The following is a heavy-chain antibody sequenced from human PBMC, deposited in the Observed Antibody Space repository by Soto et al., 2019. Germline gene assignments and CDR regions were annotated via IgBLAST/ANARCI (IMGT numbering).Heavy chain of an antibody. J-gene: IGHJ6*02. V-gene: IGHV3-30*18. CDR2: ISYDGSNK. Sequence: QVQLVESGGGVVQPGRSLRLSCAASGFTFSSYGMHWVRQAPGKGLEWVAVISYDGSNKYYADSVKGRFTISRDNSKNTLYLQMNSLRAEDTAVYYCAKDLFWSGYYNGMDVWGQGTTVTVSS. D-gene: IGHD3-3*01. CDR3: AKDLFWSGYYNGMDV. CDR1: GFTFSSYG.